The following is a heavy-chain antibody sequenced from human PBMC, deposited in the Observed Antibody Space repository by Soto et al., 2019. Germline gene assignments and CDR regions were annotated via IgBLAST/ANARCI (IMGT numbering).Heavy chain of an antibody. V-gene: IGHV3-7*01. CDR2: IQHDGSEK. J-gene: IGHJ4*02. CDR3: ARVVGATQMDFDY. CDR1: GFTFSTYG. D-gene: IGHD1-26*01. Sequence: VRLVESGGGVVQPGRSLRLSCAGSGFTFSTYGMHWVRQAPGKGLEWVSAIQHDGSEKYYVDSVRGRFTMSRDNAKNSLYLQMNSLRAEDTAVYYCARVVGATQMDFDYWGQGTLVTVSS.